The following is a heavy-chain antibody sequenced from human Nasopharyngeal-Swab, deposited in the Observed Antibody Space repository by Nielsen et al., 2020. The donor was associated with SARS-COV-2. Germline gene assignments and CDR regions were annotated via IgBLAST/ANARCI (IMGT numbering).Heavy chain of an antibody. V-gene: IGHV3-48*01. J-gene: IGHJ4*02. D-gene: IGHD3-22*01. Sequence: GESLKLSCAASGFTFSSYSMNWVRQAPGKGLEWVSYISSSSSTIYYADSVKGRFTISRDNAKNSLYLQMNSLRAEDTAVYYCARGGYDSSGYLVLSYWGQGTLVTVSS. CDR2: ISSSSSTI. CDR1: GFTFSSYS. CDR3: ARGGYDSSGYLVLSY.